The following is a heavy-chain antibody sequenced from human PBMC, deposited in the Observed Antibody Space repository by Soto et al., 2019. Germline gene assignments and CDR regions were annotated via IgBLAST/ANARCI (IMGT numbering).Heavy chain of an antibody. V-gene: IGHV4-31*03. CDR2: IYHIGSP. Sequence: QVEVPEAGPGLGKPFQTLSPTLTVSGRSVSSGGYYWNWIRQNPGGGLDGIGYIYHIGSPYYNPSLESRVTISLDTSKNQFSLNLTSVTAADTAIYYCVRDRAMDSSGHWFDTWGQGTLVSVSS. CDR3: VRDRAMDSSGHWFDT. J-gene: IGHJ5*02. CDR1: GRSVSSGGYY. D-gene: IGHD3-22*01.